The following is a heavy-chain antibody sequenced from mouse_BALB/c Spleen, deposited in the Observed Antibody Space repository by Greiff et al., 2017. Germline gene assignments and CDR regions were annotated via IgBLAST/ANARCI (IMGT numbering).Heavy chain of an antibody. CDR2: IRNKANGYTT. CDR1: GFTFIDYY. CDR3: ARGYYGYNWFAY. Sequence: EVQLVESGGGLVQPGGSLRLSCATSGFTFIDYYMTWVRQSPGKALDWLGFIRNKANGYTTEYSASGRGRFTITRDNSQNILYLQMNTLRAEDSATYYCARGYYGYNWFAYWGQGTLVTVSA. V-gene: IGHV7-3*02. J-gene: IGHJ3*01. D-gene: IGHD1-2*01.